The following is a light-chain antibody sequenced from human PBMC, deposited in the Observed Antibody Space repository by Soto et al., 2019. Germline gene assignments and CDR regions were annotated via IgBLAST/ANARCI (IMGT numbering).Light chain of an antibody. V-gene: IGKV3D-15*01. CDR3: QQYGGSPIT. Sequence: ILMTQSPATVSVSPGERVTLSCRASQSVSSKLAWYQQKPGQAPRLLIYGASTRATGIPARFSGSGSGTDFTLTISRLEPEDFALYYCQQYGGSPITFGLGTRLEI. CDR2: GAS. CDR1: QSVSSK. J-gene: IGKJ5*01.